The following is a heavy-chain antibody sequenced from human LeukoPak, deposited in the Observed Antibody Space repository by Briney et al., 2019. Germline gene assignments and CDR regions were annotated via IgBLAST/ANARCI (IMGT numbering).Heavy chain of an antibody. J-gene: IGHJ4*02. V-gene: IGHV3-23*01. D-gene: IGHD3-9*01. CDR3: AKTGYDILTGYYRATEFDY. Sequence: GVSLRLSCAASGFTFSSYAMSWVRQAPGKGLEWVSAISGSGGSTYYADSVKGRFTISRDNSKNTLYLQMNSLRAEDTAVYYCAKTGYDILTGYYRATEFDYWGQGTLVTVSS. CDR1: GFTFSSYA. CDR2: ISGSGGST.